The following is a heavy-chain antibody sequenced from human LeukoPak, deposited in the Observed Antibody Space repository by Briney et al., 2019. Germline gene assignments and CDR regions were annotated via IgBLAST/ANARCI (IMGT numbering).Heavy chain of an antibody. CDR1: GFTFSGYW. D-gene: IGHD3-9*01. J-gene: IGHJ4*02. CDR3: ARVGRYFDWLLLDY. V-gene: IGHV3-7*01. CDR2: IKQDGSEK. Sequence: GGSLRLSCAASGFTFSGYWMSWVRQAPGKGLEWVANIKQDGSEKYYVDSVKGRFTISRDNAKNSLYLQMNSLRAEDTAVYYCARVGRYFDWLLLDYWGQGTLVTVSS.